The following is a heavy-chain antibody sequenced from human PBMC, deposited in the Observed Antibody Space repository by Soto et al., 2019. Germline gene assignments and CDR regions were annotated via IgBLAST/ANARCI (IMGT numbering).Heavy chain of an antibody. J-gene: IGHJ4*02. CDR3: ASDSGTVGYDDS. CDR1: GGTFSTYT. CDR2: IIPLLDVT. V-gene: IGHV1-69*02. Sequence: QVQLVQSGAEVKKPGSSVKVSCKASGGTFSTYTINWVRQAPGQGLEWMGRIIPLLDVTNNAQRFQGRVTITAAKSTSAVYMELTSLTSHDTAVYYCASDSGTVGYDDSWGQGTLVTVSS. D-gene: IGHD3-10*01.